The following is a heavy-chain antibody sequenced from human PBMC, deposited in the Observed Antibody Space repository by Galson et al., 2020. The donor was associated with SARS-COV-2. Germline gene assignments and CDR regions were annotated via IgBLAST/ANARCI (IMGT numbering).Heavy chain of an antibody. V-gene: IGHV4-4*02. CDR2: IYHSGST. CDR3: AREAWGDIVVVVAPGAFDI. CDR1: GGSISSSNW. D-gene: IGHD2-15*01. J-gene: IGHJ3*02. Sequence: SETLSLTCAVSGGSISSSNWWSWVRQPPGKGLEWIGEIYHSGSTNYNPSLKSRVTISVDKSKNQFSLKLSSVTAADTAVYYCAREAWGDIVVVVAPGAFDIWGQGTMVTVSS.